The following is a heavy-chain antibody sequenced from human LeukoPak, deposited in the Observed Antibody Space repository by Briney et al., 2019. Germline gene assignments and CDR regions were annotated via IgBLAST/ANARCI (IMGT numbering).Heavy chain of an antibody. V-gene: IGHV3-11*06. D-gene: IGHD3-10*01. J-gene: IGHJ4*02. CDR3: ARGYYPILYYFDY. Sequence: GGSLRLSCAASGFTFSDYYMSWIRQAPGKGLEWVSYISSSSSYTNYADSVKGRFTISRDNAKNSLYLQMISLRAEDTAVYYCARGYYPILYYFDYWGQGTLVTVSS. CDR2: ISSSSSYT. CDR1: GFTFSDYY.